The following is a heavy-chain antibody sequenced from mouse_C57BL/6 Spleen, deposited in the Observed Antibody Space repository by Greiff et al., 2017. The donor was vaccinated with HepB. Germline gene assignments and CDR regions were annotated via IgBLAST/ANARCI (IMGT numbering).Heavy chain of an antibody. D-gene: IGHD1-1*01. V-gene: IGHV14-2*01. CDR2: IDPEDGET. CDR3: ASSFYGSSYTNAMDY. Sequence: EVKLQESGAELVKPGASVKLSCTASGFNIKDYYMHWVKQRTEQGLEWIGRIDPEDGETKYAPKFQGKATITADTSSNTAYLQLSSLTSEDTAVYYCASSFYGSSYTNAMDYWGQGTSVTVSS. CDR1: GFNIKDYY. J-gene: IGHJ4*01.